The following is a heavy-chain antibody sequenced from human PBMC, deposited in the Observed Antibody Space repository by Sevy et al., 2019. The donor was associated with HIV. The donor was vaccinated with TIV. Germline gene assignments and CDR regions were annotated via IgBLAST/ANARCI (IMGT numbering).Heavy chain of an antibody. D-gene: IGHD2-15*01. Sequence: GGSLRLSCAASEFTFSSYAMSWVRQAPGKGLEWVSSVSGSGRYTYYADSVEGRFTISRDNSKNSLYVQTNSLRAEDTAIYFCAKGYCSGGSCRRDYYYYGMDVWGQGTTVTVSS. CDR1: EFTFSSYA. CDR3: AKGYCSGGSCRRDYYYYGMDV. J-gene: IGHJ6*02. CDR2: VSGSGRYT. V-gene: IGHV3-23*01.